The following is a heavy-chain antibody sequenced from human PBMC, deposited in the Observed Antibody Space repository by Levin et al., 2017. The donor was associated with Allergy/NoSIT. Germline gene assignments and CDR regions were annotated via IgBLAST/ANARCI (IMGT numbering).Heavy chain of an antibody. J-gene: IGHJ4*02. D-gene: IGHD4-17*01. V-gene: IGHV3-21*01. CDR2: ISSNSSYI. CDR3: ARSFNDYGDYYFDY. Sequence: GGSLRLSCAASGFTFSSYSMNWVRQAPGKGLEWVSSISSNSSYIYYADSVKGRFTISRDNAKNSLYLQMNSLRAEDTAVYYCARSFNDYGDYYFDYWGQGTLVTVSS. CDR1: GFTFSSYS.